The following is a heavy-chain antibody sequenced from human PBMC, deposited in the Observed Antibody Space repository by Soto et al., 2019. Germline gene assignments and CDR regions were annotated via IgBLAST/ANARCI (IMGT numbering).Heavy chain of an antibody. CDR2: ISSSGSTI. J-gene: IGHJ4*01. CDR3: ARGRISGWYVDY. Sequence: GGSLRLSCAASGFTFSSYEMNWVRQAPGKGLEWVSYISSSGSTIYYADSVKGRFNISRDNAKNSLYLQMNSLRAEDTAVYYCARGRISGWYVDYWGHGTQVTVSS. D-gene: IGHD6-19*01. V-gene: IGHV3-48*03. CDR1: GFTFSSYE.